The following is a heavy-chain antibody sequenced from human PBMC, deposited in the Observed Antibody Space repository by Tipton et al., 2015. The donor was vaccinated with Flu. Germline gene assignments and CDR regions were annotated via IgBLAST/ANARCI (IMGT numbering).Heavy chain of an antibody. D-gene: IGHD5-24*01. Sequence: SLRLSCAASGFTFSSYGMHWVRQAPGKGLEWVAVIWYDGSNKYYADSVKGRFTISRDNSKNTLYLQMNSLRAEDTAVYYCARNRRDGYNYDYWGQGTLVTVSS. CDR3: ARNRRDGYNYDY. V-gene: IGHV3-33*01. CDR1: GFTFSSYG. CDR2: IWYDGSNK. J-gene: IGHJ4*02.